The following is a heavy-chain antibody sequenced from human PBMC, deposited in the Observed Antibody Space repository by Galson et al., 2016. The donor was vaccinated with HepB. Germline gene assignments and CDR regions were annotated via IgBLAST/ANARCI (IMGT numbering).Heavy chain of an antibody. CDR3: TTGVSDY. V-gene: IGHV3-15*01. CDR1: GLTFSNAW. J-gene: IGHJ4*02. Sequence: SLRLSCAASGLTFSNAWMSWVRQAPGKGLEWVGRIKSNTPGGTTDYAAPVKGRFTTSRDDSKNTLYLQLNSLKTEDTAVYYCTTGVSDYWGQGTLVTVSS. D-gene: IGHD2-21*01. CDR2: IKSNTPGGTT.